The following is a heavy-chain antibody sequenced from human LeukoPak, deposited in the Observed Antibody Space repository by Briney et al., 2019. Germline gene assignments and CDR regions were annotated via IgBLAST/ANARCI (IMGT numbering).Heavy chain of an antibody. V-gene: IGHV4-39*02. D-gene: IGHD3-10*01. CDR2: IYYTGST. CDR1: GGSISDSSYY. Sequence: SQTLSLTCTVSGGSISDSSYYWGWLRQPPGKGLEWIGDIYYTGSTYKNPSLKSRVTISVDTSKNHFSLKLSSVTAADTAVYYCARRGYYYASGNFFEYWGQGTLVIVSS. CDR3: ARRGYYYASGNFFEY. J-gene: IGHJ4*02.